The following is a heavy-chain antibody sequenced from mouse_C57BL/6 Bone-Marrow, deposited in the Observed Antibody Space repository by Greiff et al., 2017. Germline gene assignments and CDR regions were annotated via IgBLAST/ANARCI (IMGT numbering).Heavy chain of an antibody. J-gene: IGHJ3*01. Sequence: VQLQQSGPELVKPGASVKIPCKASGYTITDYNMDWVKQSNGKSLEWIGDINPNNGGTIYNQKFKGKATLTVDKSSSTAYMELRSLTSEDTAVYYCARRDLCGFAYWGQGTLVTVSA. CDR2: INPNNGGT. D-gene: IGHD6-1*01. CDR1: GYTITDYN. V-gene: IGHV1-18*01. CDR3: ARRDLCGFAY.